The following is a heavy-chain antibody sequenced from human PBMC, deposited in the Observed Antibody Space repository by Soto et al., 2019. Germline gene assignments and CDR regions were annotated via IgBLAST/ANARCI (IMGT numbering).Heavy chain of an antibody. CDR3: ARGVLLGDAFDI. CDR2: ISSSSSYI. Sequence: EVELVESGGGLVKPGGSLRLSCAAPGFTFSSYSMNWVRQAPGKGLEWVSSISSSSSYIYYADSVKGRFTISRDNAKNSLYLQMNSLRAEDTAVYYCARGVLLGDAFDIWGQGTMVTVSS. D-gene: IGHD3-16*01. V-gene: IGHV3-21*01. CDR1: GFTFSSYS. J-gene: IGHJ3*02.